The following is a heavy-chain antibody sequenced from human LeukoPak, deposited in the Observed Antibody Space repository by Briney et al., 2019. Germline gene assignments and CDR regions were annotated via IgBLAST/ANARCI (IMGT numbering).Heavy chain of an antibody. V-gene: IGHV4-39*07. Sequence: SETLSLTCTVSGGSISSSYYWGWIRQPPGKGLEWIGNKYYRGSTYYNPSLKSRVTISVDTSKNQFSLNLTSVTAADTAVYYCARIAGGLYFYYYMDVWGKGTTVTVSS. CDR3: ARIAGGLYFYYYMDV. J-gene: IGHJ6*03. CDR2: KYYRGST. D-gene: IGHD3-16*01. CDR1: GGSISSSYY.